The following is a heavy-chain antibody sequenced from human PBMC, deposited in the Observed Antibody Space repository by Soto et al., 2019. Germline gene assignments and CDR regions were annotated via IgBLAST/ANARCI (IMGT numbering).Heavy chain of an antibody. J-gene: IGHJ6*02. Sequence: GWSLRLSFEASGFTFSGIAMSWVRQAPGKGLEWVSAISGSGGSTYYADSVKGRFTISRDNSKNTLYLQMNSLRAEDTAVYYCAKDRSTNYYYYGMDVWGQGTTVTVSS. CDR2: ISGSGGST. CDR3: AKDRSTNYYYYGMDV. CDR1: GFTFSGIA. D-gene: IGHD5-12*01. V-gene: IGHV3-23*01.